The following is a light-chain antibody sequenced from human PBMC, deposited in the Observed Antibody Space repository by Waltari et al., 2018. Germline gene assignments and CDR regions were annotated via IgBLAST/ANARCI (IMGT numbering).Light chain of an antibody. CDR2: AGS. J-gene: IGKJ2*01. Sequence: AIQMTQSPSSLSASVGDRVTITCRASEGIRNDLAWFQQNPGKAPKLLIYAGSILQSGVPSRFSGSWSCTDFTLTISSLQPEDFATYYCLQDFNYPYTFGQGTKLEIK. V-gene: IGKV1-6*01. CDR3: LQDFNYPYT. CDR1: EGIRND.